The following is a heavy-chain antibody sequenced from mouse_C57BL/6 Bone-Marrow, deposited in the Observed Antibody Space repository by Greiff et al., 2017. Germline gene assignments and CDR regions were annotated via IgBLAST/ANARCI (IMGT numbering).Heavy chain of an antibody. CDR1: GYTFTSYG. J-gene: IGHJ2*01. V-gene: IGHV1-81*01. CDR2: IYPRSGYT. CDR3: ARRIYYDYGY. Sequence: HVQLQQSGAELARPGASVKLSCKASGYTFTSYGISWVKQRTGQGLEWIGEIYPRSGYTYYNEKFKGKATLTADKSSSTAYMELRRLTSEDSAVYFCARRIYYDYGYWGQGTTLTVSA. D-gene: IGHD2-4*01.